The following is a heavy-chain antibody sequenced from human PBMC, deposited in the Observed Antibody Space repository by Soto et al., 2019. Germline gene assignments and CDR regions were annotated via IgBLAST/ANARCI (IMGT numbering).Heavy chain of an antibody. D-gene: IGHD4-4*01. CDR2: ISYDGSNK. CDR1: GFTFSSYA. V-gene: IGHV3-30-3*01. CDR3: AAPDYSSPALQY. J-gene: IGHJ4*02. Sequence: PGGSLRLSCAASGFTFSSYAMHWVRQAPGKGLEWVAVISYDGSNKYYADSVKGRFTISRDNSKNTLYLQMNSLRAEDTAVYYCAAPDYSSPALQYWGQGTLVTVSS.